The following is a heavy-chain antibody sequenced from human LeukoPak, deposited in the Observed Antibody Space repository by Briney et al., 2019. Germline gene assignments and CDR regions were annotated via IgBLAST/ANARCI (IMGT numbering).Heavy chain of an antibody. CDR3: ARDMGYCSSTSCYLFDY. J-gene: IGHJ4*02. V-gene: IGHV3-9*01. Sequence: PGGSLRFSGAASAFIFDDYAMHWVRQAPGKGLEWVSGINWNSGRTVYADSVKGRFTISRDNAKNALYLQMTRLRAEHTAVYYCARDMGYCSSTSCYLFDYWGQGTLVTVSS. CDR1: AFIFDDYA. CDR2: INWNSGRT. D-gene: IGHD2-2*01.